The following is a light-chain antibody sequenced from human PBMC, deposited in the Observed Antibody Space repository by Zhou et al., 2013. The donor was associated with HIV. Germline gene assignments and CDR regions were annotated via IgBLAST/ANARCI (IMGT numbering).Light chain of an antibody. CDR2: AAS. CDR3: QQVNSYPLT. V-gene: IGKV1-8*01. CDR1: QGISSY. Sequence: AIRITQSPSSLSASTGDRVTITCRASQGISSYLAWYQQKPGKAPMLLIYAASSLQSGVPSRFSGSGSGTDFTLTISSLQPEDFATYYCQQVNSYPLTFGGGTKVEIK. J-gene: IGKJ4*01.